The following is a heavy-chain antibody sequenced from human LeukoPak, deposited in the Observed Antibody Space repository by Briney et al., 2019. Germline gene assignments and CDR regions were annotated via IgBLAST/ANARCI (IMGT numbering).Heavy chain of an antibody. Sequence: GASVKVSCTASGYTFTSYAMNWVRQAPGQGLEWMGWINTNTGNPTYAQGFTGRFVFSLDTSVSTAYLQISSLTAEDTAVYYCARVGDYYGSSGHSDAFDICGQGTMVTVSS. CDR1: GYTFTSYA. CDR2: INTNTGNP. CDR3: ARVGDYYGSSGHSDAFDI. V-gene: IGHV7-4-1*02. J-gene: IGHJ3*02. D-gene: IGHD3-22*01.